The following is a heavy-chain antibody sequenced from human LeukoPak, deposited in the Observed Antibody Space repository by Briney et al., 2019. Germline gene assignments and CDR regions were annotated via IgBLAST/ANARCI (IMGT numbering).Heavy chain of an antibody. J-gene: IGHJ6*03. CDR2: IYPRDSNT. CDR3: ARVPLTTVTTDYYYYMDV. CDR1: GYSFTIYW. V-gene: IGHV5-51*01. Sequence: GESLKISCQGSGYSFTIYWIGWVRQRPGKGLEWLGIIYPRDSNTIYSPSFQGRVTISADKSISTAYLQWSSLKASDTAMYYCARVPLTTVTTDYYYYMDVWGKGTTVTVSS. D-gene: IGHD4-11*01.